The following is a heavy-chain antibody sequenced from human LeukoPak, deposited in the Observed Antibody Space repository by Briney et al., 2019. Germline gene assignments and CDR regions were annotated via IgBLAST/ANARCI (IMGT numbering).Heavy chain of an antibody. Sequence: GGSLRLSCAASGFTFSTYAMNWVRQAPGKGLEWGSAFSGSGDSTYYADSVKGRFTISRDNSKNTLYLQMNRLRAEDTAVYYCAKTAARIVVVVAATEYYFDYWGQGTLVTVS. D-gene: IGHD2-15*01. V-gene: IGHV3-23*01. CDR3: AKTAARIVVVVAATEYYFDY. CDR1: GFTFSTYA. CDR2: FSGSGDST. J-gene: IGHJ4*02.